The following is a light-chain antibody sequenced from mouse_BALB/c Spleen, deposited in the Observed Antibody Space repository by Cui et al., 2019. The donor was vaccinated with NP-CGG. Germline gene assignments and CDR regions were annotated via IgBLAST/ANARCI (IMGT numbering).Light chain of an antibody. V-gene: IGLV1*01. CDR3: ALWYSNHWV. Sequence: QAVATQESALTTSPGETVTLTCRSSTGAVTTSNYANWVQEKPDHLFTGLIGGTHNRPPGVPARFSGSLIGDKAALTITGAQTEDEAIYFCALWYSNHWVFGGGTKLTVL. CDR2: GTH. J-gene: IGLJ1*01. CDR1: TGAVTTSNY.